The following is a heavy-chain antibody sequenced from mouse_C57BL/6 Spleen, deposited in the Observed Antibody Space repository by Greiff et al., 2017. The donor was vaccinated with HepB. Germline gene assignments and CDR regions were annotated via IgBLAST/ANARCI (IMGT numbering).Heavy chain of an antibody. Sequence: VKLVESGAELVRPGASVTLSCKASGYTFTDYEMHWVKQTPVHGLEWIGAIDPETGGTAYNQKFKGKAILTADKSSSTAYMELRSLTPEDSAVYYCTRDDYYGSSIAYWGQGTLVTVSA. CDR1: GYTFTDYE. J-gene: IGHJ3*01. D-gene: IGHD1-1*01. CDR2: IDPETGGT. V-gene: IGHV1-15*01. CDR3: TRDDYYGSSIAY.